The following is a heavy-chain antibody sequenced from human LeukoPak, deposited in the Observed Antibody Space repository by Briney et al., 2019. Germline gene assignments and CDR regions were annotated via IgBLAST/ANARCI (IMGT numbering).Heavy chain of an antibody. CDR3: ARDNIFGVVIILNWFDP. J-gene: IGHJ5*02. V-gene: IGHV4-4*07. D-gene: IGHD3-3*02. CDR2: IYTSGNT. Sequence: SETLSLTCTVSGGSISSYYWSWLRQPAGKGLEWIGRIYTSGNTNYNPSLKSRVTMSVDMSKNQFSLKLSSVTAADTAVYYCARDNIFGVVIILNWFDPWGQGTLVTVSS. CDR1: GGSISSYY.